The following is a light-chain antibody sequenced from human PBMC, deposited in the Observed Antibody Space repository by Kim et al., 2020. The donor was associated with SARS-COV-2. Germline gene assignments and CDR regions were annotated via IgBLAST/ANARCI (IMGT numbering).Light chain of an antibody. Sequence: QSALTQPASVSGSPGQSITISCTGTSSDVGGYNYVSWYQQHPGKAPKLMIYDVSDRPSGVSNRFFGSKSGNTASLTISGLQAEDEADYYCSTYTDTNTLAFGSWTKLTVL. CDR1: SSDVGGYNY. V-gene: IGLV2-14*01. CDR2: DVS. CDR3: STYTDTNTLA. J-gene: IGLJ6*01.